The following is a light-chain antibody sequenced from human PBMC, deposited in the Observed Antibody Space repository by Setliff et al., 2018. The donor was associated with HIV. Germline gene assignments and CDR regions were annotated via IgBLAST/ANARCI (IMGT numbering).Light chain of an antibody. Sequence: QSALTQPASVSGSPGQSITISCTGTSSDAGGYSYVSWYQQHPGKAPKLIIYEVRNRPSGVSNRFSGSKSGNTASLTISGLQAEDEADYYCSSYAITNTLPFGTGTKVTVL. CDR3: SSYAITNTLP. J-gene: IGLJ1*01. V-gene: IGLV2-14*01. CDR2: EVR. CDR1: SSDAGGYSY.